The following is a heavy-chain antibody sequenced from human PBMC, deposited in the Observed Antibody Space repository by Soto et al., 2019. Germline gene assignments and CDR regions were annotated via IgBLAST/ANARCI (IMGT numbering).Heavy chain of an antibody. Sequence: SGPTLVNPTQTLTLTCTFSGFSLRTSGVGVGWIRQPPGKALEWLALIYWDDDKRYSPSLKSRLTITKDTSKNQVVLTMTNMDPVDTATYYCAIAAAGHSAKVYFDYWGQGTLVTVSS. CDR2: IYWDDDK. CDR3: AIAAAGHSAKVYFDY. J-gene: IGHJ4*02. D-gene: IGHD6-13*01. V-gene: IGHV2-5*02. CDR1: GFSLRTSGVG.